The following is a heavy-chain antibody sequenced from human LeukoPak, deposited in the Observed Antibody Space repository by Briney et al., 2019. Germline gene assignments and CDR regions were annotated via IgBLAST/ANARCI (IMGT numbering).Heavy chain of an antibody. CDR1: GGTFSSYA. CDR2: IIPIFGTA. V-gene: IGHV1-69*13. J-gene: IGHJ4*02. CDR3: ARFKHLGYCSSTSCYHDY. D-gene: IGHD2-2*01. Sequence: ASVKVSCEASGGTFSSYAISWVRQAPGQGLEWMGGIIPIFGTANYAQKFQGRVTITADESTSTAYMELSSLRSEDTAVYYCARFKHLGYCSSTSCYHDYWGQGTLVTVSS.